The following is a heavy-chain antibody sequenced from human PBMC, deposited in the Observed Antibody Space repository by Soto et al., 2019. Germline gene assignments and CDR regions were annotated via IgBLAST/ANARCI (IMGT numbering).Heavy chain of an antibody. V-gene: IGHV1-69*01. D-gene: IGHD1-1*01. Sequence: HVELVQSGAEVKKPGSSVKVSCKASGGTFSSYAISWVRQTPGQGLEWMGGIIPIFNTANYAQKFQGSVTITTDESTSAVYMELRSLRSEDTVMLFCARDCIKNGNPVELGYWGQGTLVTVSS. CDR2: IIPIFNTA. CDR3: ARDCIKNGNPVELGY. J-gene: IGHJ4*02. CDR1: GGTFSSYA.